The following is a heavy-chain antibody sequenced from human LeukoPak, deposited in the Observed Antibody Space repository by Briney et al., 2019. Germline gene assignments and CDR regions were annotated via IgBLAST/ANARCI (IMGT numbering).Heavy chain of an antibody. CDR3: AKTHYYDSSGVPGDY. D-gene: IGHD3-22*01. Sequence: PWGSLRLSCAASGFTFSSYAMHWVRPAPGKGLEWVAVISHDGSNPYYADSVKGRFTISRDNSKNTLYLQMSSLRAEDTAVYYCAKTHYYDSSGVPGDYWGQGTLVTVSS. J-gene: IGHJ4*02. CDR2: ISHDGSNP. CDR1: GFTFSSYA. V-gene: IGHV3-30*18.